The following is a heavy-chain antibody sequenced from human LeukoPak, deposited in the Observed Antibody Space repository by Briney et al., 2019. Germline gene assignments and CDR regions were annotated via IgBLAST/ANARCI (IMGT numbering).Heavy chain of an antibody. Sequence: SETLSLTCTVSGGSISSYYWSWIRQPPGKGLEWIGYIYYSGSTTYNPSLKSRVTISVDTSKNQFSLKLSSVTTADTAVYCASGSYAHYYMDVWGKGTTVTVSS. CDR3: ASGSYAHYYMDV. D-gene: IGHD1-26*01. CDR2: IYYSGST. J-gene: IGHJ6*03. V-gene: IGHV4-59*01. CDR1: GGSISSYY.